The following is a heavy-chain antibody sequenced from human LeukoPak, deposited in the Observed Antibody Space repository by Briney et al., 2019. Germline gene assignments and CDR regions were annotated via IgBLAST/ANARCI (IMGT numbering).Heavy chain of an antibody. Sequence: SETLSLTCTVSGGPIRSYYWSWIRQPPGKGLEWIGYIYYSGSTNYNPSLKSRVTISVDTSKNQFSLKLSSVTAADTAMYYCARMGLSGSHYPFDYWGQGTLVTVSS. CDR1: GGPIRSYY. J-gene: IGHJ4*02. V-gene: IGHV4-59*01. D-gene: IGHD1-26*01. CDR3: ARMGLSGSHYPFDY. CDR2: IYYSGST.